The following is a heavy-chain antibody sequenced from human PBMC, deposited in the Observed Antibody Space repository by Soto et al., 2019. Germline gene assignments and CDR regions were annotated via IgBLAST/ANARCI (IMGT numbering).Heavy chain of an antibody. CDR1: GDSISSYY. D-gene: IGHD2-2*01. J-gene: IGHJ4*02. Sequence: SETLSLTCTVSGDSISSYYWSWIRQPPGKGLEWIGYIYYSGSTNYNPSLKSRVTISVDTSKNQFSLKLSSVTAADTAVYYCAREAYYADSWVGYYFDYWGKGALVTVSS. V-gene: IGHV4-59*01. CDR2: IYYSGST. CDR3: AREAYYADSWVGYYFDY.